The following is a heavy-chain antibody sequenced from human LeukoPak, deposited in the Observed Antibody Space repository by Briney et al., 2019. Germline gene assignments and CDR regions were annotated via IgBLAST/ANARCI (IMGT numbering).Heavy chain of an antibody. V-gene: IGHV3-23*01. J-gene: IGHJ4*02. CDR3: AKGSTFGDLSYVVS. D-gene: IGHD4-17*01. Sequence: GGTLRLSCTASGFTFSNFGMSWVPQAPGKGLEWVLTINESAGSTHYADSVKGRFTISRDTSKNMLSLQMTSLRAEDTALYYCAKGSTFGDLSYVVSWGQGALVSVSS. CDR2: INESAGST. CDR1: GFTFSNFG.